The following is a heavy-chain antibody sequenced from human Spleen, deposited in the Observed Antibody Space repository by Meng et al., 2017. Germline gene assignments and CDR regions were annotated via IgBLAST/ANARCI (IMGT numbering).Heavy chain of an antibody. J-gene: IGHJ3*02. V-gene: IGHV3-73*01. CDR1: GFSFSGSD. CDR2: IITKTNNYAP. CDR3: TVYITGHI. D-gene: IGHD6-19*01. Sequence: GVSLKISCAASGFSFSGSDIHWVRQASGKGLEWVGRIITKTNNYAPAYAASVKGRFTISRDDSLTTAYLQMNSLRSEDTALYYCTVYITGHIWGRGTMVTVSS.